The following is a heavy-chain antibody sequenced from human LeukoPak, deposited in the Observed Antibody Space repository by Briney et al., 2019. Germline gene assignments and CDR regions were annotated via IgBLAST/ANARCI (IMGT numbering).Heavy chain of an antibody. CDR3: ARNRAYGDYRDWFDP. V-gene: IGHV1-2*02. CDR1: GYTFIAYY. CDR2: GNPKTGDT. J-gene: IGHJ5*02. D-gene: IGHD4-17*01. Sequence: ASVKVSCKTSGYTFIAYYLHWVRQAPGQGLEWMGCGNPKTGDTKYAQKFQGRVTMTRGTSITTAYLDLSRLTFDDTAVYYCARNRAYGDYRDWFDPWGQGTLVTVSS.